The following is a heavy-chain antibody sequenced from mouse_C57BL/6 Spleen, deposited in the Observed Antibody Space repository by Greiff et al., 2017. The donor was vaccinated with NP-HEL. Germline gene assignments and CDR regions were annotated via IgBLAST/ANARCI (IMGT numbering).Heavy chain of an antibody. CDR3: ARRRGYFDV. V-gene: IGHV1-69*01. J-gene: IGHJ1*03. Sequence: QVQLQQPGAELVMPGASVKLSCKASGYTFTGYWMHWVKQRPGQGLEWIGEIDPSDSYTNYNQKFKGKSTLTVDKSSSTAYMQLSSLTSEDSAVYYCARRRGYFDVWGTGTTVTVSS. CDR2: IDPSDSYT. CDR1: GYTFTGYW.